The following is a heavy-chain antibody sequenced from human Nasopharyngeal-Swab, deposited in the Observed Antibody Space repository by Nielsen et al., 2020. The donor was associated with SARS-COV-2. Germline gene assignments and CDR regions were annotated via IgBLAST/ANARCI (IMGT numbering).Heavy chain of an antibody. J-gene: IGHJ4*02. CDR3: ARGYYDSWSGYSFDY. Sequence: WIRQPPGKGLEWVSYISSSGSTIYYADSVKGRFTISRDNAKNSLYLQMNSLRAEDTAVYYCARGYYDSWSGYSFDYWGQGTLVTVSS. V-gene: IGHV3-11*04. D-gene: IGHD3-3*01. CDR2: ISSSGSTI.